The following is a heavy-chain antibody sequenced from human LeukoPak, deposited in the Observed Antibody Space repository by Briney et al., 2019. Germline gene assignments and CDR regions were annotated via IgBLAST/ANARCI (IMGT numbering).Heavy chain of an antibody. CDR2: IGPSDSYT. Sequence: GESLKISCKGSGYSFTSYWISWVRQMPGKGLEWMGRIGPSDSYTNYSPSFQGHVTISADKSISTAYLQWSSLKASDTAMYYCARHIVVVTASGYYYYGMDVWGQGTTVTVSS. CDR3: ARHIVVVTASGYYYYGMDV. J-gene: IGHJ6*02. V-gene: IGHV5-10-1*01. CDR1: GYSFTSYW. D-gene: IGHD2-21*02.